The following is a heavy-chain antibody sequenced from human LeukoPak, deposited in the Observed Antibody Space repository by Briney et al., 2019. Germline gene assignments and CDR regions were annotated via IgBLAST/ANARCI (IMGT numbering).Heavy chain of an antibody. CDR3: PRGGSDHAFDL. CDR2: VNYDGTDT. J-gene: IGHJ3*01. V-gene: IGHV3-74*01. Sequence: GGSLRLSCAASGFSFNSYWMYWVRQVPGKGLGWVARVNYDGTDTTYADSVKGRFTISRHNHNKTVFLQTNGLGDEGAAVCDCPRGGSDHAFDLWGQGTMVTVSS. D-gene: IGHD1-26*01. CDR1: GFSFNSYW.